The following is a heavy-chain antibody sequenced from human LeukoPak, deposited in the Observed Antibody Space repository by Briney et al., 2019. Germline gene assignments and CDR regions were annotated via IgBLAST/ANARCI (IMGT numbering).Heavy chain of an antibody. J-gene: IGHJ4*02. CDR1: GFTFSSYA. CDR2: ISSNGGST. D-gene: IGHD7-27*01. V-gene: IGHV3-64*01. CDR3: ARTGDPDY. Sequence: GGSLGLSCAASGFTFSSYAMHWVRQAPGKGLEYVSAISSNGGSTYYANSVKGRFTISRDNSKNTLYLQMGSLRAEDMAVYYCARTGDPDYWGQGTLVTVSS.